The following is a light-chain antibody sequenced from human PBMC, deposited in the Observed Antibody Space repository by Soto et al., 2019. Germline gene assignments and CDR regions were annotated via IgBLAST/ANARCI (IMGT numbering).Light chain of an antibody. J-gene: IGKJ2*01. V-gene: IGKV3D-15*01. Sequence: EIVLTQSPGTLSLSPGERATLSCRASQSVASRHLAWYQHKPGQAPRLLIYGASNRATGIPERFSGSGSGTEFTLTISSLQSDDLAVYYCQQYNNWPRTFGQGTKVDI. CDR3: QQYNNWPRT. CDR2: GAS. CDR1: QSVASRH.